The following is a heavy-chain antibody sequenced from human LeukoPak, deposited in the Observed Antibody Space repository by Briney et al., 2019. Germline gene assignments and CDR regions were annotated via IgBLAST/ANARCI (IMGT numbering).Heavy chain of an antibody. CDR2: IRYGGSNK. V-gene: IGHV3-30*02. Sequence: PGGSLRLSCAASGFTFSSYGMHWVRQAPGKGLEWVAFIRYGGSNKYYADSVKGRLTISRDNCKNTLYLQMNSLRAEDTAVYYCAKDIVVVPAATLRDDAFDIWGQGTMVTVSS. CDR1: GFTFSSYG. D-gene: IGHD2-2*01. CDR3: AKDIVVVPAATLRDDAFDI. J-gene: IGHJ3*02.